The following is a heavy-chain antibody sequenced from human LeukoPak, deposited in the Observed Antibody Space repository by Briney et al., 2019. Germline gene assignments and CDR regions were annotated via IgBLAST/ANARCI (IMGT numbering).Heavy chain of an antibody. CDR1: GFTFDDYA. Sequence: GGSLRLSCAASGFTFDDYAMHWVRQAPGKGLEWVSGISWNSGSIGYADSVKGRFTISRDNSKNTLYLQMNSLRAEDTAVYYCARDVGWRELLLYAFDIWGQGTMVTVSS. D-gene: IGHD1-26*01. CDR3: ARDVGWRELLLYAFDI. CDR2: ISWNSGSI. J-gene: IGHJ3*02. V-gene: IGHV3-9*01.